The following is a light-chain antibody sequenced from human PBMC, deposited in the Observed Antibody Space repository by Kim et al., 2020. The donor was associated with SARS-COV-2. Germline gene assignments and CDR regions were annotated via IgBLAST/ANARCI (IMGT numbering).Light chain of an antibody. V-gene: IGLV2-23*02. CDR3: CSYAGSNTYV. J-gene: IGLJ1*01. Sequence: GQSITISCSGTSSDVGSYNLVSWYQHHPGKAPELMIYAVSQRPSGLSSRFSGSKSGSTASLTISGLQPEDEADYYCCSYAGSNTYVFGTGTKVSVL. CDR2: AVS. CDR1: SSDVGSYNL.